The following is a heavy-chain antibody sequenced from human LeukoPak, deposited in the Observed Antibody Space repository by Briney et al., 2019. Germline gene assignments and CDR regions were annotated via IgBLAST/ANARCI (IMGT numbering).Heavy chain of an antibody. Sequence: GGSLRLSCAASGFTFSSYGMHWVRQAPGKGLEWVAVIWYDGSNKYYADSVKGRSTISRDNSKNTLYLQMNSLRAEDTAVYYCARDSAVAGNGALLRYWGQGTLVTVSS. CDR2: IWYDGSNK. J-gene: IGHJ4*02. D-gene: IGHD6-19*01. V-gene: IGHV3-33*01. CDR3: ARDSAVAGNGALLRY. CDR1: GFTFSSYG.